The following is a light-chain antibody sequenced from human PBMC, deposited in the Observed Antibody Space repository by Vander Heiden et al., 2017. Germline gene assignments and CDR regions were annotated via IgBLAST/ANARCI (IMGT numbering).Light chain of an antibody. Sequence: DIQMTQSPSSVSASVGDRVTIACRASRGISSWLAWYQQKPGNAPKLLIYSASTLQSGVPSRFSGSGSGTDFTLTITSLQPEDFAVYYCQQANSFPLTFGGGTKVEIK. CDR3: QQANSFPLT. CDR2: SAS. J-gene: IGKJ4*01. CDR1: RGISSW. V-gene: IGKV1-12*01.